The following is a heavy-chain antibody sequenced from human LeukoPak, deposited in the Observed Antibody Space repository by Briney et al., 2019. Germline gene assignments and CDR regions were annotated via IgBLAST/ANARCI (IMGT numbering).Heavy chain of an antibody. CDR1: GGSISSGGYS. D-gene: IGHD6-13*01. CDR3: ARGSSSFNWFDP. Sequence: SETLSLTCAVSGGSISSGGYSWSWIRQPPGKGLEWFGYIYHSGSTYYNPSLKSRVTISVDRSKNQFSLKLSSVTAADTAVYYCARGSSSFNWFDPWGQGTLVTVSS. J-gene: IGHJ5*02. CDR2: IYHSGST. V-gene: IGHV4-30-2*01.